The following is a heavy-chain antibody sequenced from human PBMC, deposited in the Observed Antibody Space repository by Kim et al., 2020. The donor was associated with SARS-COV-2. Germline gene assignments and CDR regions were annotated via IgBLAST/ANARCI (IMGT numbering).Heavy chain of an antibody. J-gene: IGHJ4*02. V-gene: IGHV6-1*01. CDR2: TYYRFKWYY. CDR3: TRDRFGLRGDFDY. Sequence: SQTLSLTCAISGDSVSSDSAACNWIRQYPSRGLEWLGSTYYRFKWYYDYAVSVKRRITINQDTSKNQFTLQLNSVTPEDTAVYYCTRDRFGLRGDFDYWGQATLVPVSS. D-gene: IGHD4-17*01. CDR1: GDSVSSDSAA.